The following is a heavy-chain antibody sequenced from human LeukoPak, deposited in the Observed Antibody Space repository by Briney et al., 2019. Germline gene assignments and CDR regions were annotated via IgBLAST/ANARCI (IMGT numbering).Heavy chain of an antibody. Sequence: RASVKVSCKASGYTFTDYYMHWVRQAPGQGLEWVGWINPNSGGTNYAQKFQGRVTMTRDTSISTAYMELSRLLSDDTAVYYCARDASSTSCCDGFDIWGQGTMVTVSS. V-gene: IGHV1-2*02. CDR2: INPNSGGT. D-gene: IGHD2-2*01. CDR1: GYTFTDYY. J-gene: IGHJ3*02. CDR3: ARDASSTSCCDGFDI.